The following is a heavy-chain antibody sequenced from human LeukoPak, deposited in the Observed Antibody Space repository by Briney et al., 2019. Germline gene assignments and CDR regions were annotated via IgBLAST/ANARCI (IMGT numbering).Heavy chain of an antibody. CDR2: INHSGST. CDR3: ASSDLVTTAYYYYGTDV. Sequence: SETLSLTCAVYGGSFSGYYWSWIRQPPGKGLEWIGEINHSGSTNYNPSLKSRVTISVDTSKNQFSLKLSSVTTADTAVYYCASSDLVTTAYYYYGTDVWGQGTTVTVSS. V-gene: IGHV4-34*01. D-gene: IGHD2-21*02. J-gene: IGHJ6*02. CDR1: GGSFSGYY.